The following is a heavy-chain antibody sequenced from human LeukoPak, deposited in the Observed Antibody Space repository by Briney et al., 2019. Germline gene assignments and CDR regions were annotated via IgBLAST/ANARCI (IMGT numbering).Heavy chain of an antibody. CDR3: ARGLASYFYGLDV. CDR2: IYSGGST. J-gene: IGHJ6*02. V-gene: IGHV3-66*01. Sequence: GGSLRLSCAASGFTFSNYAMTWVRQAPGKGLEWVSVIYSGGSTYYADSVKGRFAISRDNSKNTLYLQMNSLRAEDTAVYYCARGLASYFYGLDVWGQGTTVTVSS. CDR1: GFTFSNYA.